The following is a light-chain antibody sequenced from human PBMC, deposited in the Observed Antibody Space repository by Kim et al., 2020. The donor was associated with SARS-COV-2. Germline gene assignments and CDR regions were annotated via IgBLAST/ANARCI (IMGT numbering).Light chain of an antibody. V-gene: IGLV1-40*01. CDR3: QSYDSSLSAWV. CDR1: SSNVGAGYD. CDR2: GNS. Sequence: QRVTTACTGCSSNVGAGYDVHWYQQLPGTAPKLLIYGNSNRPSGVPDRFSGSKSGTSVSLAITGLQAEDEADYYCQSYDSSLSAWVFGGGTKLTVL. J-gene: IGLJ3*02.